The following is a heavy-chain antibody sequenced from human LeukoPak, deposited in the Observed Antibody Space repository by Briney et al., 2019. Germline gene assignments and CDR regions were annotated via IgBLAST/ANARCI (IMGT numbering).Heavy chain of an antibody. D-gene: IGHD4-17*01. V-gene: IGHV3-74*01. CDR2: INSDGSST. J-gene: IGHJ3*02. CDR1: GFTFSSYA. Sequence: GGSLRLSCAASGFTFSSYAMNWIRQAPGKGLVWVSRINSDGSSTSYADSVKGRFTIPRDNAKNTLYLQMDSLGAEDPAVYYCASFASGDSRALDIWGQGTMVTVSS. CDR3: ASFASGDSRALDI.